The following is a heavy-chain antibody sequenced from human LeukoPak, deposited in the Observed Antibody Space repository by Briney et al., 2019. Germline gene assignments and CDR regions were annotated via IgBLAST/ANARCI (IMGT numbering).Heavy chain of an antibody. D-gene: IGHD3-9*01. CDR3: AKVRRYFDWLGHFYY. CDR1: GFTFSSYG. CDR2: IRYDGSNK. J-gene: IGHJ4*02. Sequence: GGSLRLSCAASGFTFSSYGMHWVRQAPGEGLEWVAFIRYDGSNKYYADSVKGRFTISRDNSKNTLYLQMNSLRAEDTAVYYCAKVRRYFDWLGHFYYWGQGTLVTVSS. V-gene: IGHV3-30*02.